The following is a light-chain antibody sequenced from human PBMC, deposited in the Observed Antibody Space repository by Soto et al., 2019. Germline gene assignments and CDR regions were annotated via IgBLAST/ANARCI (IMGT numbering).Light chain of an antibody. Sequence: EIVLTQSPGTLSLSPGERATLSCRASQSVSSSYLAWYQQKPGQAPRLLIYGASSRATGIPDRFSGSGSGTDFTLTISRLELEDFAVYYCQQYARSPLTFGGGTKVEIK. CDR3: QQYARSPLT. J-gene: IGKJ4*01. V-gene: IGKV3-20*01. CDR2: GAS. CDR1: QSVSSSY.